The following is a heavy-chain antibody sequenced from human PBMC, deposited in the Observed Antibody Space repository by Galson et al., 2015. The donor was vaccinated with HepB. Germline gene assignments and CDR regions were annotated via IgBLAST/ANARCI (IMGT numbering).Heavy chain of an antibody. V-gene: IGHV3-66*02. CDR2: IYSGGST. Sequence: SLRLSCAASGFTVSSNYVSWVHQAPGKGLEWVLVIYSGGSTYYADSVKGRFTISRDNSKNTLYLQMNSLRAEDTAVYYCAREHRVHRRKNDYRGQGTLVTVSS. CDR1: GFTVSSNY. J-gene: IGHJ4*02. CDR3: AREHRVHRRKNDY. D-gene: IGHD1-14*01.